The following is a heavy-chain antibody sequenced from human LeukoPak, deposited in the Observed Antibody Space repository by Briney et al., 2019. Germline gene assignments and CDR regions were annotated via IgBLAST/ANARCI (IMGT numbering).Heavy chain of an antibody. V-gene: IGHV3-23*01. CDR3: AKDRGSSSPMRYYFDY. D-gene: IGHD6-19*01. J-gene: IGHJ4*02. Sequence: GSLRLSCAASGLTFSSYAMTWVRQAPGKGLEWVSSISGSGASTYHADSVKGRFTISRDNSKNTLYLQMNSLTAEDTAIYYCAKDRGSSSPMRYYFDYWGQGTLVTVSS. CDR1: GLTFSSYA. CDR2: ISGSGAST.